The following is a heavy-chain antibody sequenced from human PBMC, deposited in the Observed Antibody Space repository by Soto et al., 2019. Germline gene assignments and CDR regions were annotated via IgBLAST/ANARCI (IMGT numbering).Heavy chain of an antibody. CDR1: GYTFTSYA. CDR2: INAGNGNT. D-gene: IGHD1-26*01. CDR3: ARDPPVVGATTFYYYYGMDV. J-gene: IGHJ6*02. Sequence: ASVKVSCKASGYTFTSYAMHWVRQAPGQRLEWMGWINAGNGNTKYSQKFQGRVTITRDTSASTAYMELSSLRSEDTAVYYCARDPPVVGATTFYYYYGMDVWGQGTTVTVSS. V-gene: IGHV1-3*01.